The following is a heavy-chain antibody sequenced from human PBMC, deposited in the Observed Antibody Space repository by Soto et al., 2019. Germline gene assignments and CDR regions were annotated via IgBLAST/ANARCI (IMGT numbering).Heavy chain of an antibody. CDR3: AGFRADSSGWFNTNTEYFQH. V-gene: IGHV1-18*01. CDR1: GYTFTSYG. D-gene: IGHD6-19*01. CDR2: ISAYNGNT. J-gene: IGHJ1*01. Sequence: ASVKVSCKASGYTFTSYGISWVRQAPGQGLEWMGWISAYNGNTNYAQKLQGRVTMTTDTSTITAYMEQSSLRSDDTAVDYCAGFRADSSGWFNTNTEYFQHWGQGTLVTVSS.